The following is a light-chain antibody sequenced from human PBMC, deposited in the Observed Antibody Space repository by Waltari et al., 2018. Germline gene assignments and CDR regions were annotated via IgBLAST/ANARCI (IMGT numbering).Light chain of an antibody. CDR3: NSRDTSGDHVV. CDR2: GKN. V-gene: IGLV3-19*01. J-gene: IGLJ2*01. Sequence: SSELTQDPAVSVALGQTVTITCQGHSLAAFYAIWYQQKPGQAPILVIYGKNNRPSGIPDRFSGPNSGNSASLTITGAQAEDEAAYYCNSRDTSGDHVVFGGGTKLTVL. CDR1: SLAAFY.